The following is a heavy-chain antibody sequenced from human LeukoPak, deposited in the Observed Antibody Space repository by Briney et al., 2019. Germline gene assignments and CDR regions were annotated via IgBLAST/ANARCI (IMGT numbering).Heavy chain of an antibody. CDR3: ARGDYGDFGIYIDY. Sequence: SEPLSLTCTVSGGSISSGDYYWSWIRQPPGKGLEWIGYIYYSGSTYYNPSLKSRVTISVDTSKNQFSLKLSSVTAADTAVYYCARGDYGDFGIYIDYWGQGTLVTVSS. CDR2: IYYSGST. V-gene: IGHV4-30-4*01. J-gene: IGHJ4*02. D-gene: IGHD4-17*01. CDR1: GGSISSGDYY.